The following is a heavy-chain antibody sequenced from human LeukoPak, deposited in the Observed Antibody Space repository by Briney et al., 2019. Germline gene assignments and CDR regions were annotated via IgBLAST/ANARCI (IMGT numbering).Heavy chain of an antibody. CDR1: GFTFSSYA. V-gene: IGHV3-23*01. Sequence: PGGSLRLSCAASGFTFSSYAMSWVRQAPGKGLEWVSAISGSGGSTYYADSVKGRFTISRDNSKNTLYLQMNSLRAEDTAVYYCAKDRAYYDFWSGYIGAFDIWGQGTMVTVSS. D-gene: IGHD3-3*01. J-gene: IGHJ3*02. CDR2: ISGSGGST. CDR3: AKDRAYYDFWSGYIGAFDI.